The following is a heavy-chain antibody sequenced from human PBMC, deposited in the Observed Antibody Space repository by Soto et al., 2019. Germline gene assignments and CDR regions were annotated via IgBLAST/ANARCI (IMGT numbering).Heavy chain of an antibody. CDR3: AALLAAAGTDYFDY. V-gene: IGHV1-58*01. Sequence: SVKVSCKASGFTFTSSAVQWERQARGQRLEWIGWIVVGSGNTNYAQKFQERVTITRDMSTSTAYMELSSLRSEDTAVYYCAALLAAAGTDYFDYWGQGTLVAVSS. CDR2: IVVGSGNT. D-gene: IGHD6-13*01. CDR1: GFTFTSSA. J-gene: IGHJ4*02.